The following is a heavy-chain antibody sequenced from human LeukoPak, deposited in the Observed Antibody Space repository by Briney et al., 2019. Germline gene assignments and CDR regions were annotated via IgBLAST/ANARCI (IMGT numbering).Heavy chain of an antibody. D-gene: IGHD3-16*02. CDR2: ISGSGGST. V-gene: IGHV3-23*01. Sequence: GGSLRLSCAASRFTFSSYAMSWVRQAPGKGLEWVSGISGSGGSTYYADSVKGRFTISRDNSKNTLNLQMNSLRAEDTAVYYCAKIGGVIVFWGQGTLVTVSS. CDR1: RFTFSSYA. CDR3: AKIGGVIVF. J-gene: IGHJ4*02.